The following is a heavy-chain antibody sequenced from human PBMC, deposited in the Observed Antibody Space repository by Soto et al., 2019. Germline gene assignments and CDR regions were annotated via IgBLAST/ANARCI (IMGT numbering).Heavy chain of an antibody. D-gene: IGHD1-20*01. CDR2: IIPILGIT. CDR1: GGTFSGYA. CDR3: ERDPRSITGTTSSEDFQH. Sequence: QAQLMQSGAEVKKPGSSVKVSCKASGGTFSGYAISWVRQAPGQGLEWMGGIIPILGITNYAQKFQGRITIAADESTGTAYLDRRSLRSEHTAVYYGERDPRSITGTTSSEDFQHWGQGTLVSVSS. J-gene: IGHJ1*01. V-gene: IGHV1-69*01.